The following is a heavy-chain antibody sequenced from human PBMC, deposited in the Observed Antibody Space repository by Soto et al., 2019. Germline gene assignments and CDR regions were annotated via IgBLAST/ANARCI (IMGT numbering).Heavy chain of an antibody. CDR3: ARRKERSGPNYFDV. CDR1: GYTFTIYP. Sequence: GASVKVSCKASGYTFTIYPMHWVRQTPGQGLEWMGWINAGNGDTKYSQNFRGRVTMTSNTSITTAYMELSGLRYEDTAVYYCARRKERSGPNYFDVWGQGTLVTVSS. D-gene: IGHD6-25*01. V-gene: IGHV1-3*01. CDR2: INAGNGDT. J-gene: IGHJ4*02.